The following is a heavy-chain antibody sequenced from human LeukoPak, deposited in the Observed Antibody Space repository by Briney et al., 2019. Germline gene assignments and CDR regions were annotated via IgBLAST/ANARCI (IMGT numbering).Heavy chain of an antibody. Sequence: GGSLRLSCAASGFTVSSNYMSWVRQAPGKGLEWVSVIYFGGDTYYADSVKGRFTVSRHNSKNTVYLQMNSLRAEDTAAYYCASSGKWLRFDWYYFDYWGQGTLVTVSS. CDR1: GFTVSSNY. CDR2: IYFGGDT. CDR3: ASSGKWLRFDWYYFDY. V-gene: IGHV3-53*04. D-gene: IGHD5-12*01. J-gene: IGHJ4*02.